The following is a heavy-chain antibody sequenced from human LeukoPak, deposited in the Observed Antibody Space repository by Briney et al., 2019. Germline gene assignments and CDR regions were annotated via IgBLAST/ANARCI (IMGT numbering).Heavy chain of an antibody. CDR2: INPNSGGT. Sequence: ASVKVSCKASGYTFTGYYMHWVRQAPGQGLEWMGWINPNSGGTNYAQKFQGRVTMTRDTSISTAYMELSRLRSDDTAVYYCARVVESPGYSSSWCSYWGQGTLVTVSS. CDR1: GYTFTGYY. V-gene: IGHV1-2*02. J-gene: IGHJ4*02. CDR3: ARVVESPGYSSSWCSY. D-gene: IGHD6-13*01.